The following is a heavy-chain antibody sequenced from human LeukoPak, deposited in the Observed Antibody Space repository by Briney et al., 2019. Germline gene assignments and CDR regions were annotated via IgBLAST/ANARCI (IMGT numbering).Heavy chain of an antibody. CDR1: GFTLTSYS. Sequence: GGSLRLSCAASGFTLTSYSMNWVRQTPGKGLEWVSFISSSSGTYIYYADSVKGRFTISRDNAKNSLYLQMNSLRAEDAAVYYCARGPTVGTLGYFDLWGRGTVVTVSS. CDR3: ARGPTVGTLGYFDL. V-gene: IGHV3-21*01. CDR2: ISSSSGTYI. D-gene: IGHD7-27*01. J-gene: IGHJ2*01.